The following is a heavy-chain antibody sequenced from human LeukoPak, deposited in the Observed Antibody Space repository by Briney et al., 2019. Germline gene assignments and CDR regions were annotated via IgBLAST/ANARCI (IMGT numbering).Heavy chain of an antibody. CDR1: GGSFSGNY. V-gene: IGHV4-39*07. J-gene: IGHJ4*02. CDR3: GGLITLRGLIAN. CDR2: IYYSGST. Sequence: SETLSLTCAVSGGSFSGNYRGWVRQPPGKGLEWVWSIYYSGSTHYNPSLKSRVTISGDTSKNNFSLKLSCVTAEDTAVYYCGGLITLRGLIANSGEGILVTASS. D-gene: IGHD3-16*02.